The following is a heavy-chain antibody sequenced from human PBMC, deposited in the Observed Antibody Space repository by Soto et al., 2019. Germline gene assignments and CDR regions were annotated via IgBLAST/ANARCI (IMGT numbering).Heavy chain of an antibody. Sequence: EVQLVESGGGVVRPGGSLRLSCAASGFTFDDYGMSWVRQAPGKGLEWVSGINWNGGSTGYADSVKGRFTISRDNAKNSLYLQMNSLRAEDTALYHCARVLENPLTSLGGRYCSGGSCPRDRAYYYYYMDVWCKGTTVTVSS. V-gene: IGHV3-20*01. CDR1: GFTFDDYG. CDR3: ARVLENPLTSLGGRYCSGGSCPRDRAYYYYYMDV. D-gene: IGHD2-15*01. CDR2: INWNGGST. J-gene: IGHJ6*03.